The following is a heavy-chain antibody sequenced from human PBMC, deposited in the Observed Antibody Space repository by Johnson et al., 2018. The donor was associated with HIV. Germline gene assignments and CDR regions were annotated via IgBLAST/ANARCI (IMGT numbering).Heavy chain of an antibody. Sequence: VQLVESGGGLVQPGGSLRLSCAASGFTVSSNYMSWVRQAPGKGLEWVSVIYRGCSTYYADSVKGRFTISRDNSKNTLYLQMNSLRAEDTAVYYCARATTPHDAFDIWGQGTLVTVCS. CDR3: ARATTPHDAFDI. J-gene: IGHJ3*02. D-gene: IGHD1-1*01. V-gene: IGHV3-53*01. CDR2: IYRGCST. CDR1: GFTVSSNY.